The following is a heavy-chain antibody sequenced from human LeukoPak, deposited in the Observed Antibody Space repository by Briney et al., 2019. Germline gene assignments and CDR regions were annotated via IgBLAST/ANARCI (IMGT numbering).Heavy chain of an antibody. CDR1: GGSISSSSYY. V-gene: IGHV4-39*07. Sequence: SETLSLTCTVSGGSISSSSYYWGWIRQPPGKGLEWIGSIYYSGSTYYNPSLKSRVTISVDTSKNQFSLKLSSVTAADTAVYYCARGQGAIFGVVIIAFDYWGQGTLVTVSS. CDR3: ARGQGAIFGVVIIAFDY. J-gene: IGHJ4*02. CDR2: IYYSGST. D-gene: IGHD3-3*01.